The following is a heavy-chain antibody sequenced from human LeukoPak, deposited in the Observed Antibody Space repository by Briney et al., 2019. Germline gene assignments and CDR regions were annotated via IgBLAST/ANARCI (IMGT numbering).Heavy chain of an antibody. J-gene: IGHJ3*02. D-gene: IGHD5-18*01. CDR1: GFTFSDYY. V-gene: IGHV3-11*01. Sequence: SGGSLRLSCAASGFTFSDYYMSWIRQAPGKGLEWVSYISSSGSTIYYADSVKGRFTISRDNAKNSLYLQMNSLRAEDTAVYYCARPRRIQLWLRSEGDAFDIWGQGTMVTVSS. CDR3: ARPRRIQLWLRSEGDAFDI. CDR2: ISSSGSTI.